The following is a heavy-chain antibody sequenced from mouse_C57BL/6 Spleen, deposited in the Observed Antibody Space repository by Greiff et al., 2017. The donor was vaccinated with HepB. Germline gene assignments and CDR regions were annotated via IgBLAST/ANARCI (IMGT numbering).Heavy chain of an antibody. D-gene: IGHD2-4*01. CDR1: GYAFSSYW. Sequence: VQLQQSGAELVKPGASVKISCKASGYAFSSYWMNWVKQRPGKGLEWIGQIYPGDGDTNYNGKFKGKATLTADKSSSTDYMQLSSLTSEDSAVYCGARRDYEYYFDYWGQGTTLTVSS. CDR2: IYPGDGDT. CDR3: ARRDYEYYFDY. J-gene: IGHJ2*01. V-gene: IGHV1-80*01.